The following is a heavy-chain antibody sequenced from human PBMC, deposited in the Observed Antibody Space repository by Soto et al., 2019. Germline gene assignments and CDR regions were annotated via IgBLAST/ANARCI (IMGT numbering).Heavy chain of an antibody. CDR2: ISAYNGNT. V-gene: IGHV1-18*01. D-gene: IGHD2-2*01. CDR1: GYTLTSYG. CDR3: ARVGYCSSTSCQADYYMDV. Sequence: ASVKVSCKASGYTLTSYGISWVRQAPGQGLEWMGWISAYNGNTNYAQKLQGRVTMTTDTSTSTAYMELRSLRSDDTAVYYCARVGYCSSTSCQADYYMDVWGKGTTVTVSS. J-gene: IGHJ6*03.